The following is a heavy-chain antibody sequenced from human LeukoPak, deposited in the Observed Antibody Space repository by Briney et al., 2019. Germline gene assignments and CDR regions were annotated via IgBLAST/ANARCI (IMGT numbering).Heavy chain of an antibody. CDR3: AKDMEGSVADYFDY. CDR1: GFTFSNFW. Sequence: GGSLRLSCAASGFTFSNFWMNWVRQAPGKGLERVSHISGSGDTTYYADSVKGRFTISRDNSKNTLHLQMNSLRADDTAVYYCAKDMEGSVADYFDYWGQGTLVTVSS. D-gene: IGHD3-10*01. CDR2: ISGSGDTT. J-gene: IGHJ4*02. V-gene: IGHV3-23*01.